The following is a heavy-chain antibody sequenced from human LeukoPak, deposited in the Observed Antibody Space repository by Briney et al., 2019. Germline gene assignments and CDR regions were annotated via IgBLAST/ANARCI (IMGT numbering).Heavy chain of an antibody. CDR3: ARDSPYSNYGGY. Sequence: SVKVSCKAPGGTFSSYAISWVRQAPGQGLEWMGGIIPIFGTANYAQKFQGGVTITADESTSTAYMELSSLRSEDTAVYYCARDSPYSNYGGYWGQGTLVTVSS. D-gene: IGHD4-11*01. V-gene: IGHV1-69*13. CDR1: GGTFSSYA. J-gene: IGHJ4*02. CDR2: IIPIFGTA.